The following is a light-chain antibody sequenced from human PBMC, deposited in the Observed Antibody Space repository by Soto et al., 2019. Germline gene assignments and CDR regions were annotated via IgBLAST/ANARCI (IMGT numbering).Light chain of an antibody. V-gene: IGLV1-40*01. CDR1: TSNIGAGYD. CDR3: QSYDSSLSGSV. Sequence: QSVLTQPPSVSGAPGQRVTISCTGSTSNIGAGYDVHWYQQLPGTAPKLLIYVNINRPSGVPDRFSGSKSGTSASLAIIGLQAEDEADYYCQSYDSSLSGSVFGGGTKLTVL. J-gene: IGLJ2*01. CDR2: VNI.